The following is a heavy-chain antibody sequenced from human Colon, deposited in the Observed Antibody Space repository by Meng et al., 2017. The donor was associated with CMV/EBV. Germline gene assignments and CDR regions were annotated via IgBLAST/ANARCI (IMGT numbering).Heavy chain of an antibody. Sequence: AQLGQSGPEVKEPGASLLVSCKSSGYTFTSYYINWVRQAPGQGLEWMGWISGSTCYTNRAQKFQGRVTMTTDTSTSTAYLALTSLTSNDTAVYYCARGRPNWSGVLDYWGQGTLVTVSS. CDR3: ARGRPNWSGVLDY. CDR1: GYTFTSYY. J-gene: IGHJ4*02. D-gene: IGHD1-1*01. CDR2: ISGSTCYT. V-gene: IGHV1-18*04.